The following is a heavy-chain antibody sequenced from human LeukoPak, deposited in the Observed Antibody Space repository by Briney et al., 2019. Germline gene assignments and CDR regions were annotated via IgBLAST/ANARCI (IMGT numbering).Heavy chain of an antibody. J-gene: IGHJ4*02. D-gene: IGHD6-13*01. CDR2: INPNSGGT. CDR3: ARRTIAAAGTGNY. CDR1: GYTFTGYY. Sequence: GASVKVSCKASGYTFTGYYMHWVQQAPGQGLEWMGRINPNSGGTNYAQKFQGRVTMTRDTSISTAYMELSRLRSDDTAVYYCARRTIAAAGTGNYWGQGTLVTVSS. V-gene: IGHV1-2*06.